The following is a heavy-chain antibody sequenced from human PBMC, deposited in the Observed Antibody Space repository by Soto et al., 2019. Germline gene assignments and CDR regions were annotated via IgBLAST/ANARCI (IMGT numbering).Heavy chain of an antibody. CDR1: GFTFSSHG. D-gene: IGHD1-7*01. J-gene: IGHJ5*02. Sequence: GGSLRLSCAASGFTFSSHGMNWVRQAPGRGLEWVAGLSYDGSDKNYADSVQGRFTISRDNSKNTLYLQMNSLRVEDTAVYYCARGIGNNWNYVWFDPWGQGTLVTVPQ. CDR2: LSYDGSDK. V-gene: IGHV3-30*03. CDR3: ARGIGNNWNYVWFDP.